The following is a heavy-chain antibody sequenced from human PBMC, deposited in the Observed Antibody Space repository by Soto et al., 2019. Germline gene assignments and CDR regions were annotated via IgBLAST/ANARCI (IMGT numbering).Heavy chain of an antibody. Sequence: SETLSLTCNVSVDSVNNNNYYWGWIRQSPGTGLEWIASIYFTGSPQSNPSLRRRITISVDTSENHFSLELRSVTATDTAIYYCTRHSYTHPGIVDYWGQGTRVTVSS. CDR1: VDSVNNNNYY. J-gene: IGHJ4*02. CDR2: IYFTGSP. V-gene: IGHV4-39*01. D-gene: IGHD1-26*01. CDR3: TRHSYTHPGIVDY.